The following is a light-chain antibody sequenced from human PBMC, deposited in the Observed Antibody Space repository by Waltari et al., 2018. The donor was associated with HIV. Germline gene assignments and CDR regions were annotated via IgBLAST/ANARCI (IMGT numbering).Light chain of an antibody. CDR2: DAS. V-gene: IGKV3-15*01. CDR1: QSVSSN. J-gene: IGKJ5*01. CDR3: QHYNDWPIT. Sequence: EIVMTQSPATLSVSPGERATLSCRASQSVSSNLAWYQQIPGQAPRLLIYDASTRATGSPARFSGSGSGTEFTLTISSLQSEDFAIYYCQHYNDWPITFGQGTRLESK.